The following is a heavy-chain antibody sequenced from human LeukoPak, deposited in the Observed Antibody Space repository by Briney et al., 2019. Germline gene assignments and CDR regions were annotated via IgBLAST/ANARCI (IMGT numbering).Heavy chain of an antibody. J-gene: IGHJ5*02. V-gene: IGHV3-53*05. CDR3: ARAGIAVAGTYNWFDP. Sequence: GGSLRLSCAASGFTVSSSYMSWVRQAPGRGLEWVSVIYSGGSTHYADSVKGRFTISRDNSKNTLYLQMNSLRAEDTAVYYCARAGIAVAGTYNWFDPWGQGTLVTVSS. CDR1: GFTVSSSY. D-gene: IGHD6-13*01. CDR2: IYSGGST.